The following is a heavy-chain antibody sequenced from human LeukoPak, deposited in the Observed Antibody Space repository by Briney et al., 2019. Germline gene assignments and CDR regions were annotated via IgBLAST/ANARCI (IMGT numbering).Heavy chain of an antibody. CDR1: GFTVSSNY. CDR3: ARDGGDYGDYASYFDY. V-gene: IGHV3-53*05. D-gene: IGHD4-17*01. CDR2: IYSGGST. J-gene: IGHJ4*02. Sequence: GGSLRLSCAASGFTVSSNYMSWVRQAPGKGLEWVSVIYSGGSTYYADSVKGRFTISRDNSKNTLYLQMNSLRAEDTAVYYCARDGGDYGDYASYFDYWGQGTLVTVSS.